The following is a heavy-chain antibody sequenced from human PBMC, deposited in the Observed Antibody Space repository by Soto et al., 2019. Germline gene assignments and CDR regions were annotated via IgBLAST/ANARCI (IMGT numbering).Heavy chain of an antibody. Sequence: PGESLKISCKGSGYSFTSYWISWVRQMPGKGLEWMGRIDPSDSYTNYSPSFQGHVTISADKSISTAYLQWSSLKALDTAMYYCASPSLAAAGDYYYYYYGMDVWGQGTTVTVSS. CDR3: ASPSLAAAGDYYYYYYGMDV. D-gene: IGHD6-13*01. CDR2: IDPSDSYT. CDR1: GYSFTSYW. V-gene: IGHV5-10-1*01. J-gene: IGHJ6*02.